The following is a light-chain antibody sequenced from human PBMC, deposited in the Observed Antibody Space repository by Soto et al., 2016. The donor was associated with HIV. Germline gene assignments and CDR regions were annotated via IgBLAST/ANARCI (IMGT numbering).Light chain of an antibody. CDR3: QVWHSSSDHRV. Sequence: SYELTQPPSVSVAPGKTARITCGGHNIGDRSVHWYQQRPGQAPVLVIYDDDDRPSGIPERFSGSNFGNTVTLTINRVEAGDEADYHCQVWHSSSDHRVFGGGTKLTVL. CDR1: NIGDRS. V-gene: IGLV3-21*04. CDR2: DDD. J-gene: IGLJ3*02.